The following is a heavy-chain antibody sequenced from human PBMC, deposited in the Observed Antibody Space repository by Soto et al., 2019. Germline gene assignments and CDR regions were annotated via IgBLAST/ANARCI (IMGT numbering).Heavy chain of an antibody. CDR3: ARDRRWNRRSGGGVAFDI. CDR1: GGTFSSYA. J-gene: IGHJ3*02. Sequence: QVQLVQSGAEVKKPGSSVKVSCKASGGTFSSYAISWVRQAPGQGLEWMGGIIPIFGTANYAQKFQGRVTITADESTSTAYMELSSLRSEDTAVYYCARDRRWNRRSGGGVAFDIWGQGTMVTVSS. CDR2: IIPIFGTA. V-gene: IGHV1-69*01. D-gene: IGHD2-8*02.